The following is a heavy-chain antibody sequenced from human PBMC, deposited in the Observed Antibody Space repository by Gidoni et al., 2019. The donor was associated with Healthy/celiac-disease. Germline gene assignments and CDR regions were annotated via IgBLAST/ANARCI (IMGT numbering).Heavy chain of an antibody. CDR3: AREDGWFGELSGYFDY. V-gene: IGHV3-48*02. J-gene: IGHJ4*02. CDR1: GFTFSSYS. Sequence: EVQLVESGGGLVQPGGSLRLSCAASGFTFSSYSMNWVRQAPGKGLEWVSYISSSSSTIYYADSVKGRFTISRDNAKNSLYLQMNSLRDEDTAVYYCAREDGWFGELSGYFDYWGQGTLVTVSS. D-gene: IGHD3-10*01. CDR2: ISSSSSTI.